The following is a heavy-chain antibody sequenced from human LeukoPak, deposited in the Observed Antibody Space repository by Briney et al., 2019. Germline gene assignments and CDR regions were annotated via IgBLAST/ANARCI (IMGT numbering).Heavy chain of an antibody. J-gene: IGHJ5*02. CDR3: ARGYGAGRGDNWFDP. CDR2: IYAGSET. D-gene: IGHD4/OR15-4a*01. Sequence: PGGSLRLSCAASGFTVSTTYMTWVRQAPGKVMEWVSAIYAGSETYYADSVKGRFTISRDNSKNMLYLQMNSLRGEDTAVYYCARGYGAGRGDNWFDPWGQGTLVTVSS. V-gene: IGHV3-53*01. CDR1: GFTVSTTY.